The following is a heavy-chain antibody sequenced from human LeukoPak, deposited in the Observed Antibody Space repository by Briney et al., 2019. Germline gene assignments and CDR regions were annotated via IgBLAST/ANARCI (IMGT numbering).Heavy chain of an antibody. J-gene: IGHJ3*02. Sequence: SETLSLTCTVSGVSISSSDYYWGWIRQPPGKGLEWIGSIYYSGRTYYNPPLKSRVTISEDTSKNQFPLKLSSVTAADTAVYYCARHRTAINRYGPYDAFDIWGPGTMATVSS. CDR3: ARHRTAINRYGPYDAFDI. CDR1: GVSISSSDYY. V-gene: IGHV4-39*01. CDR2: IYYSGRT. D-gene: IGHD5-18*01.